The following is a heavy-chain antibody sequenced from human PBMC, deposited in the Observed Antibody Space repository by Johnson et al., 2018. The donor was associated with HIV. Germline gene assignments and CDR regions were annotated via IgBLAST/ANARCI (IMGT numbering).Heavy chain of an antibody. CDR3: ARDGGSTRGDAFDI. V-gene: IGHV3-30*04. CDR2: ISYDGSNK. CDR1: GFTFSSYA. J-gene: IGHJ3*02. Sequence: QVQLVESGGGVVQPGRSLRISCAASGFTFSSYAMHWVRQAPGKGLEWVAVISYDGSNKYYADSVKGRFTISRDNSKNTLYLQMNSLRAEDTAVYYCARDGGSTRGDAFDIWGQGTMVTVSS. D-gene: IGHD1-26*01.